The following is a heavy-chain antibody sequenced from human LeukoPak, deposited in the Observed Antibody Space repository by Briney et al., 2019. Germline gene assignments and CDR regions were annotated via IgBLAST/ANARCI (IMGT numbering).Heavy chain of an antibody. CDR3: ARLGARQMLEY. J-gene: IGHJ4*02. CDR2: IKQDGGQI. V-gene: IGHV3-7*01. Sequence: HPGGSLRLSCAASEFTFSSYWMSWVRRAPGKGLEWVANIKQDGGQIYYLESVKGRFTVSRDNAKNSLYLQMNSLRAEDTAVYYCARLGARQMLEYWGQGTLVTVSS. D-gene: IGHD4-17*01. CDR1: EFTFSSYW.